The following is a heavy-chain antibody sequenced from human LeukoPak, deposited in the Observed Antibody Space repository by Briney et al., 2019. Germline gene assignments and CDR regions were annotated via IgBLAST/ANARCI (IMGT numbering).Heavy chain of an antibody. V-gene: IGHV1-2*02. Sequence: GASVKVSRKASGYTFTGYYMHWVRQAPGQGLEWMGWINPNSGGTNYAQKFQGRVTMTRDTSISTAYMELSRLRSDDTAVYYCARGYEEWELLLGAFDIWGQGTMVTVSS. CDR3: ARGYEEWELLLGAFDI. J-gene: IGHJ3*02. CDR1: GYTFTGYY. D-gene: IGHD1-26*01. CDR2: INPNSGGT.